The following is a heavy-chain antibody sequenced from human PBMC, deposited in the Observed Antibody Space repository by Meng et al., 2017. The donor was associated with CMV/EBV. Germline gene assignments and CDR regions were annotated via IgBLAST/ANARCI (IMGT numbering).Heavy chain of an antibody. D-gene: IGHD3-10*01. J-gene: IGHJ6*02. V-gene: IGHV3-20*04. Sequence: GGSLRLSCAASGFTFDDYGMSWVRQAPGKGLEWVSGINWNGGSTGYADSVKGRFTISRDNAKNSLYLQMNSLRAEDTALYYCARDRASGSFLYYYYGMDVWGQGITVTVSS. CDR3: ARDRASGSFLYYYYGMDV. CDR1: GFTFDDYG. CDR2: INWNGGST.